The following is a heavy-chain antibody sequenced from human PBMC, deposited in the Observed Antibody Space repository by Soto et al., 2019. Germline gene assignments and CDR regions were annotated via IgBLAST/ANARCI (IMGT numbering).Heavy chain of an antibody. CDR1: GYTFTGYA. CDR2: INAGNGNT. CDR3: ARAVAVPADFDY. Sequence: QVQLVQSGAEEKKPGASVKVSCKASGYTFTGYAMHWVRQAPGQRLEWMGWINAGNGNTKDSQKFQGRVTITRDTSASAAYMALSSLSSEDTAVYYCARAVAVPADFDYWGQGTLVTVSS. D-gene: IGHD6-19*01. J-gene: IGHJ4*02. V-gene: IGHV1-3*05.